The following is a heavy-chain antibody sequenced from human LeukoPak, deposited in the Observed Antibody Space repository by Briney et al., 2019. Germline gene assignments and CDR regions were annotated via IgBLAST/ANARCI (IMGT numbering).Heavy chain of an antibody. V-gene: IGHV1-69*13. CDR3: ARGRGDCSSGVCYTAYFYYGMDV. J-gene: IGHJ6*02. D-gene: IGHD2-8*01. Sequence: GASVKVSCKASGGTFSSYVISWAQQAPGQGLEWMGGIIPIFGTANYAQKFQGRVTITADESTSTAYMELSSLRSEDTAVYYCARGRGDCSSGVCYTAYFYYGMDVWGQGTTVTVSS. CDR2: IIPIFGTA. CDR1: GGTFSSYV.